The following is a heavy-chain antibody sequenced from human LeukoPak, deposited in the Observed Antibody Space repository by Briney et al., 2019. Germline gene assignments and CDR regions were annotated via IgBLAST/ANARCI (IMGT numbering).Heavy chain of an antibody. Sequence: GGSLRLSCAASGFTFSDYWMHWVRQAPGKGLVWVSRIKSGGGLTNYADSVKGRFTISRDNSKNTLYLQMNSLRAEDTAVYYCAKGNSGYDYVDYYYMDVWGKGTTVTVSS. V-gene: IGHV3-74*01. CDR1: GFTFSDYW. CDR3: AKGNSGYDYVDYYYMDV. D-gene: IGHD5-12*01. CDR2: IKSGGGLT. J-gene: IGHJ6*03.